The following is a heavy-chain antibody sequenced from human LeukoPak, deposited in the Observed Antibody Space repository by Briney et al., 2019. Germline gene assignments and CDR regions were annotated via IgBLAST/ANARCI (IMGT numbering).Heavy chain of an antibody. CDR3: ARLSSAFDI. D-gene: IGHD2/OR15-2a*01. J-gene: IGHJ3*02. V-gene: IGHV4-59*08. Sequence: MPAETLSLPCTVSGGSIGTYYWSWIRQPPGKGLEWGGYIYYSGSTNYTTSLKSRVTISLDTSKNQFSLKLSYLTAADTAVYYCARLSSAFDIWAQGTMVTVSS. CDR1: GGSIGTYY. CDR2: IYYSGST.